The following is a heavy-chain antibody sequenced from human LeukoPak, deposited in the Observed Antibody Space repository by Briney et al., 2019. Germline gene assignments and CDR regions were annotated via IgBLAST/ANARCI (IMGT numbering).Heavy chain of an antibody. CDR2: IYYSGST. V-gene: IGHV4-59*01. Sequence: PSETLSLTCTVSGGSISSYYWSWIRQPPGKGLEWIGYIYYSGSTNYNPSLKSRVTISADTSKNQFSLKLSSVTAADTAVYYCARVVSDGPRDAFDIWGQGTIVTVSS. CDR1: GGSISSYY. J-gene: IGHJ3*02. CDR3: ARVVSDGPRDAFDI. D-gene: IGHD2-8*01.